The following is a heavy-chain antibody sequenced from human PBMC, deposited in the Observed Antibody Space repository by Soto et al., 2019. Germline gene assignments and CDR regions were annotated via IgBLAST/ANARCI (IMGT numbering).Heavy chain of an antibody. V-gene: IGHV3-15*07. Sequence: GGSLRLSCAASGFTFSNAWMNWVRQAPGKGLEWVGRIKSKTDGGTTDYAAPVKGRFTISRDDSKNTLYLQMNSLKTEDTAVYYCTTDRSNLWLDSSGSYDLYYWGQGTLVTVS. J-gene: IGHJ4*02. D-gene: IGHD6-19*01. CDR1: GFTFSNAW. CDR3: TTDRSNLWLDSSGSYDLYY. CDR2: IKSKTDGGTT.